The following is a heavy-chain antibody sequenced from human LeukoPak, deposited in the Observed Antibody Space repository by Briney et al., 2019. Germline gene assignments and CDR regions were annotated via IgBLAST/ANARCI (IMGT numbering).Heavy chain of an antibody. V-gene: IGHV4-34*01. J-gene: IGHJ5*02. CDR1: GGSFSGYY. CDR2: INHSGST. CDR3: ARGFSLPWFDP. D-gene: IGHD5/OR15-5a*01. Sequence: SETLSLTCAVYGGSFSGYYWSWIRQPPGKGLEWIGEINHSGSTNYNPSLKSRVTISVDTSKNQFSLKLSSVTAADTAVYYCARGFSLPWFDPWGQGTLVTVSS.